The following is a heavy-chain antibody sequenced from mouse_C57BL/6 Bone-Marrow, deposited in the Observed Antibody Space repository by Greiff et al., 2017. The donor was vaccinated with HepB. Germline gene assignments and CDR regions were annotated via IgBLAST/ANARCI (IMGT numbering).Heavy chain of an antibody. CDR1: GYTFTSYW. V-gene: IGHV1-64*01. J-gene: IGHJ2*01. D-gene: IGHD1-1*01. Sequence: QVQLQQPGAELVKPGASVKLSCKASGYTFTSYWMHWVKQRPGQGLEWIGMIHPNSGSTNYNEKFKSKATLTVDKSSRTAYMQLSSLTSEDSAVYYCARYYEYYFDYWGQGTTLTVSS. CDR3: ARYYEYYFDY. CDR2: IHPNSGST.